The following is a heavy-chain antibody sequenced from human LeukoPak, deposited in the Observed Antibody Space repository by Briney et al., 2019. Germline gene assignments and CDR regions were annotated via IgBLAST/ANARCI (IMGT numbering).Heavy chain of an antibody. D-gene: IGHD3-16*01. CDR1: GGSISTYS. CDR3: AREGGAGAFDI. J-gene: IGHJ3*02. CDR2: IYSSGST. V-gene: IGHV4-59*01. Sequence: SQTLSLTCSVSGGSISTYSWSWIRQPPGKGLEWIGYIYSSGSTNYNPSLKSRVTLSVDTSKNQFSLKLSSVTAADTAVYYCAREGGAGAFDIWGQGTMVTVSS.